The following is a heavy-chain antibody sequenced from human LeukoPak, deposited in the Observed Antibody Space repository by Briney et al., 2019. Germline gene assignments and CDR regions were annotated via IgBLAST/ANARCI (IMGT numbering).Heavy chain of an antibody. CDR3: ARSGSYSSSWSRGWFDP. CDR1: GGSISSYY. Sequence: PSETLSLTCTVSGGSISSYYWSWIRQPAGKGLEWIGRIYTSGSTNYNPSLKSRVTMSVDTSKNQFSLKLSSVTAADTAVYYCARSGSYSSSWSRGWFDPWGQGTLVTVSS. J-gene: IGHJ5*02. D-gene: IGHD6-13*01. CDR2: IYTSGST. V-gene: IGHV4-4*07.